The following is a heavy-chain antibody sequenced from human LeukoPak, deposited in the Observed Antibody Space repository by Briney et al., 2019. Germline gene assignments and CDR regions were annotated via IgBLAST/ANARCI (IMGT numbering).Heavy chain of an antibody. CDR2: ISWNSGSI. V-gene: IGHV3-9*01. J-gene: IGHJ4*02. Sequence: PGGSLRLYCAASGFTFDDYAMHWVRQAPGKGLEWVSGISWNSGSIGYADSVKGRFTISRDNAKNSLYLQMNSLRAEDTALYYCAKANGDYVSYYFDYWGQGTLVTVSS. D-gene: IGHD4-17*01. CDR1: GFTFDDYA. CDR3: AKANGDYVSYYFDY.